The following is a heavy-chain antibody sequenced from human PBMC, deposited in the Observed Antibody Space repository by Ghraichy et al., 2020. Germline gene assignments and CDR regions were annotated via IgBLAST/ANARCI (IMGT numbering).Heavy chain of an antibody. V-gene: IGHV3-30*04. D-gene: IGHD6-6*01. CDR1: GFTFSSYA. CDR3: AREEVDLVHYYYYGVDV. CDR2: ISYDGSNK. Sequence: GGSLRLSCAASGFTFSSYAMHWVRQAPGKGLEWVAVISYDGSNKFYADSVKGRFTISRDNSKNTVYLQMNSLRAEDTAVYSCAREEVDLVHYYYYGVDVWGQGTTVTVSS. J-gene: IGHJ6*02.